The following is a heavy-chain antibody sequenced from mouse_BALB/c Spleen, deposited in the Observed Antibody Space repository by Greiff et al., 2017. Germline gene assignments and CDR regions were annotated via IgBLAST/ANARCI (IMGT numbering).Heavy chain of an antibody. J-gene: IGHJ3*01. CDR3: ERIYYDYDGFAY. CDR1: GYSFTGYS. CDR2: INPYNGGT. V-gene: IGHV1-18*01. D-gene: IGHD2-4*01. Sequence: VQLQQSGPELVKPGASMKISCKASGYSFTGYSMNWVKQSHGKNLEWIGLINPYNGGTSYNQKFKGKATLTVDKSSSTAYMELPSLTSEDSAVYYCERIYYDYDGFAYWGQGTLVTVSA.